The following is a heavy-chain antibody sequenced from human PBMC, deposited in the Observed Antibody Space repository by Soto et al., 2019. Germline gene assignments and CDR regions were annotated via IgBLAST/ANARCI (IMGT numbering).Heavy chain of an antibody. V-gene: IGHV3-30*18. J-gene: IGHJ5*02. CDR2: ISYDGSNK. CDR1: GFTCSSYG. Sequence: GGSLSLWCSASGFTCSSYGMHLVRQAPGKGLEWVAVISYDGSNKYYADSVKGRFTISRDNSKNTLYLQMNSLRAEDTAVYYCAKDFRPYSSRDWFDPWGQGTLVTVSS. CDR3: AKDFRPYSSRDWFDP. D-gene: IGHD6-13*01.